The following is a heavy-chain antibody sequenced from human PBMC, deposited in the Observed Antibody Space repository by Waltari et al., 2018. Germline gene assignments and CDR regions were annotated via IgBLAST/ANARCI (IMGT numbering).Heavy chain of an antibody. CDR2: LIPIFGTT. CDR1: GGTFSSYA. V-gene: IGHV1-69*01. D-gene: IGHD3-22*01. J-gene: IGHJ2*01. Sequence: QVQLVQSGAEVKKPGSSVKVSCKASGGTFSSYAISWVRQAPGQGLEWMGGLIPIFGTTNYAQKFQGRVTITADESTSTAYMELSSLRSEDTAVYYCARDRDNYYDSSDNQKGFDLWGRGTLVTVSS. CDR3: ARDRDNYYDSSDNQKGFDL.